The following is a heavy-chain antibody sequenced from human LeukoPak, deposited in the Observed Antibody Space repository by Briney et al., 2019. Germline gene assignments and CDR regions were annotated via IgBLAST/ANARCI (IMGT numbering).Heavy chain of an antibody. CDR2: MYYTGGT. CDR1: GGSITSSSYY. CDR3: ARDLGYYGSGSYYSNWFDP. Sequence: SETLSLTCSVSGGSITSSSYYWAWIRQPPEKGLEWIGSMYYTGGTSYSPSLKSRVTMSVDTSKNQFSLKLSSVTAADTAVYYCARDLGYYGSGSYYSNWFDPWGQGTLVTVSS. D-gene: IGHD3-10*01. V-gene: IGHV4-39*07. J-gene: IGHJ5*02.